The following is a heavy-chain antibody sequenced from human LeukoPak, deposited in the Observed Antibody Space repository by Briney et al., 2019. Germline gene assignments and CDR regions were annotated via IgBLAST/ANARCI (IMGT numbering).Heavy chain of an antibody. V-gene: IGHV3-7*01. CDR3: SRGVSSWYLFDY. J-gene: IGHJ4*02. Sequence: GGSLRCSCAASGFTCNSFRMGWLPQAPGMGLMGVANIKEDGTEKYYVDSVRGRFTISRDNAKNSLYLQMNSLRAEDTAVYYCSRGVSSWYLFDYWGQGTLVTVSS. CDR1: GFTCNSFR. CDR2: IKEDGTEK. D-gene: IGHD6-13*01.